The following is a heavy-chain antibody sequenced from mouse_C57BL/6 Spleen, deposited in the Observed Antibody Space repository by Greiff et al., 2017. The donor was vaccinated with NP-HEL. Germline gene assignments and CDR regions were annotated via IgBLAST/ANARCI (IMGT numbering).Heavy chain of an antibody. CDR2: IYPRSGNT. CDR1: GYTFTSYG. V-gene: IGHV1-81*01. J-gene: IGHJ1*03. CDR3: ARFITTVVATRYFEV. Sequence: QVQLQQSGAELARPGASVKLSCKASGYTFTSYGISWVKQRTGQGLEWIGEIYPRSGNTYYNEKFKGKATLTADKSSSTAYMELRSLTSEDSAVYFCARFITTVVATRYFEVWGTGTTVTVSS. D-gene: IGHD1-1*01.